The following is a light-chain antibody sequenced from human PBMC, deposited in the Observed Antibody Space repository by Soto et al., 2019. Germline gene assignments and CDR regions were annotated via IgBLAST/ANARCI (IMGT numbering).Light chain of an antibody. CDR2: TAY. CDR3: QLYGSSPPYT. V-gene: IGKV3-20*01. CDR1: QSVSRSS. J-gene: IGKJ2*01. Sequence: EIVLTQSPGTLSLSPGERATLSCRASQSVSRSSLAWYQQRPGQPPRLLIFTAYSRATGTPVRFSGSGSGTDFPLTISRLEPEDFAVYYCQLYGSSPPYTFGPGTKLEI.